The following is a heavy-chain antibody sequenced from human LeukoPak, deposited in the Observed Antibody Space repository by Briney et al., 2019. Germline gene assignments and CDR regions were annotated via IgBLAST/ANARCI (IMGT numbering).Heavy chain of an antibody. CDR2: INLNSGGT. V-gene: IGHV1-2*02. Sequence: GAAVKVSCKASVYTFTCYYMHWVGQPPGQGRAWMGWINLNSGGTNYGQKFQGRVTLARDTSISTAYMELNRLRSDDTAVYYCARGCGGRWLRFEDYWGQGTLVTVSS. J-gene: IGHJ4*02. CDR1: VYTFTCYY. D-gene: IGHD5-24*01. CDR3: ARGCGGRWLRFEDY.